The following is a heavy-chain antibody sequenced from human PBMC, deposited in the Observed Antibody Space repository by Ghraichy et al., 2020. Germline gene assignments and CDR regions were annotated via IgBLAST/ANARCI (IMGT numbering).Heavy chain of an antibody. CDR1: GFTFSNYS. D-gene: IGHD3-16*02. CDR3: ARGIVLAGVYFFDY. J-gene: IGHJ4*02. V-gene: IGHV3-21*01. Sequence: GGSLRLSCAASGFTFSNYSMIWVRQAPGKGLEWVSSITSGRSYIYDADSVKGRFTISRDNAKNSLYLQMNSLRAEDTAVYYCARGIVLAGVYFFDYWGQGTLVTVSS. CDR2: ITSGRSYI.